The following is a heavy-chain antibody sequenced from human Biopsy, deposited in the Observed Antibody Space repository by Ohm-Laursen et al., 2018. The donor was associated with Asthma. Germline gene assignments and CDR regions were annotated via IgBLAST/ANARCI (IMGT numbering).Heavy chain of an antibody. CDR1: GGTFSSYA. Sequence: SVKVSCKASGGTFSSYAISWVRQAPGQGLEWMGGIIPIFGIANYAQKFQGRVTITADKSTSTAYMELSSLRSEDTAVYYCAKEMRAGRGNAFDIWGQGTMVTVSS. CDR3: AKEMRAGRGNAFDI. CDR2: IIPIFGIA. D-gene: IGHD6-19*01. V-gene: IGHV1-69*10. J-gene: IGHJ3*02.